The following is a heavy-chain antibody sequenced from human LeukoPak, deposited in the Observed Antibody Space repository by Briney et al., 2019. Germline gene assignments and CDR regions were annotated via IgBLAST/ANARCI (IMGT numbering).Heavy chain of an antibody. CDR3: AKDEIAAAGTRIPKSYYFDY. Sequence: GGSLRLSCAASGFTFSDYYMSWIRQAPGKGLEWVSYISSSGSTIYYADSVKGRFTISRDNSKNTLYLQMNSLRAEDTAVYYCAKDEIAAAGTRIPKSYYFDYWGQGTLVTVSS. V-gene: IGHV3-11*01. D-gene: IGHD6-13*01. CDR2: ISSSGSTI. CDR1: GFTFSDYY. J-gene: IGHJ4*02.